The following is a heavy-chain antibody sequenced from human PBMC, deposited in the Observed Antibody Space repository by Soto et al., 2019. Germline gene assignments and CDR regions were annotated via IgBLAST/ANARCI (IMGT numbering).Heavy chain of an antibody. D-gene: IGHD6-13*01. CDR3: ARRSSSWSFDY. J-gene: IGHJ4*02. CDR2: ISGSGGST. Sequence: EVQLLESGGGLVQPGGSLRLSCAASGFTFSSYAMSWVRQAPGKGLEWVSVISGSGGSTYYADSVKGRFTISRDNSKNSLYLQMNSLRAEETAVYYCARRSSSWSFDYWGQGTLVTVSS. CDR1: GFTFSSYA. V-gene: IGHV3-23*01.